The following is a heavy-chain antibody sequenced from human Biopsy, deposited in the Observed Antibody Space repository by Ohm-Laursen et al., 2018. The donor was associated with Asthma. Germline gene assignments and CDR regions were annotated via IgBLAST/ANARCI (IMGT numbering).Heavy chain of an antibody. CDR3: AREGGDYLSGYYYYYGMDV. CDR1: GFTFSSFA. D-gene: IGHD4-17*01. V-gene: IGHV3-30*06. J-gene: IGHJ6*02. Sequence: SLRLSCSASGFTFSSFAMSWVRQAPGKGLEWVGVISKDASTQDYADSVKGRFTMARDNSKNTLYLQMNSLRAEDTAVYYCAREGGDYLSGYYYYYGMDVWGQGTTVTVSS. CDR2: ISKDASTQ.